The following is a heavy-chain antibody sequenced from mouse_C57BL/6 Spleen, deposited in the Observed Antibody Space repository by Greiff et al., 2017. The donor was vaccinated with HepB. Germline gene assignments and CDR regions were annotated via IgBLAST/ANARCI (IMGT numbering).Heavy chain of an antibody. CDR2: INPSSGYT. J-gene: IGHJ3*01. CDR1: GYTFTSYT. D-gene: IGHD2-3*01. Sequence: QVHVKQSGAELARPGASVKMSCKASGYTFTSYTMHWVKQRPGQGLEWIGYINPSSGYTKYNQKFKDKATLTADKSSSTAYMQLSSLTSEDSAVYYCARSDGYPSYWGQGTLVTVSA. CDR3: ARSDGYPSY. V-gene: IGHV1-4*01.